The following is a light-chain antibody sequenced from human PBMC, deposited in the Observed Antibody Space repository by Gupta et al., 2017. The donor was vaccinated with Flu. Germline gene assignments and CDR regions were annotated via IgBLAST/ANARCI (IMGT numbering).Light chain of an antibody. Sequence: NFMPTQHHSVPQSLGTTVTISCTRSTGRIASNYVQWYQQRTGSAPTTVIREDNQRPSGVPDRFAGSIDSYSNSESITGCRLKAEDESYDSCWSYDYREFVFGGGTKLTVL. V-gene: IGLV6-57*03. CDR3: WSYDYREFV. CDR2: EDN. J-gene: IGLJ2*01. CDR1: TGRIASNY.